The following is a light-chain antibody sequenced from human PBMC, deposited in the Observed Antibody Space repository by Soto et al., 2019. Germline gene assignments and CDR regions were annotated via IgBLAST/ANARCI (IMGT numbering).Light chain of an antibody. J-gene: IGKJ1*01. CDR1: QSISSY. CDR3: QQSYSTLWT. CDR2: AAS. V-gene: IGKV1-39*01. Sequence: SQMTKSPSSLSASVGDRVTITCRASQSISSYLNWYQQKPGKAPKLLIYAASSLQSGVPSRFSGSGYGTDFTLTISSLQPEDFATYSCQQSYSTLWTFGQGTKVEI.